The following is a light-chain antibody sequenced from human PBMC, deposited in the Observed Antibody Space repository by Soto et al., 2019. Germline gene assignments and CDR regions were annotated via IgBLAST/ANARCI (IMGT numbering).Light chain of an antibody. V-gene: IGLV2-14*03. CDR2: AVS. CDR1: SSDVGRYNF. Sequence: QSALTQPASVSGSSGRSITISCTGTSSDVGRYNFVSWYQQHPGNAPILLIYAVSDRPSGVSTRFSGSKSGNTASLAISGLQAEDEAVYYCSSFSSSSTQVFGTGTKLTVL. CDR3: SSFSSSSTQV. J-gene: IGLJ1*01.